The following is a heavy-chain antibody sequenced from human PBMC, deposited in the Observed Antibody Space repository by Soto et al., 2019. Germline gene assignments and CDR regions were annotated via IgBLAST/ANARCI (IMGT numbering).Heavy chain of an antibody. CDR2: ISFDGSNK. CDR3: ARGPSSLTRFDY. V-gene: IGHV3-30-3*01. CDR1: GFTFSSYA. Sequence: GGSLRLSCAASGFTFSSYAMKWVRQAPGKGLEWVAVISFDGSNKYYADSVKGRFTISGDNSKNTLYLQMNSLRAEDTAVYFCARGPSSLTRFDYWGQGTLVTVSS. D-gene: IGHD2-2*01. J-gene: IGHJ4*02.